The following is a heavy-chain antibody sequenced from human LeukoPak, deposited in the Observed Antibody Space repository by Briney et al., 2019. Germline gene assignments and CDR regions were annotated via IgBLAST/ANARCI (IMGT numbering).Heavy chain of an antibody. J-gene: IGHJ4*02. CDR3: AKGASPGIAAAGAGFLFDY. V-gene: IGHV3-23*01. D-gene: IGHD6-13*01. CDR2: ISGSGDST. CDR1: GFTFTNYA. Sequence: GGSLRLSCAASGFTFTNYAMSWVRQARGKGLGWVSGISGSGDSTNYADSVKGRFTISRDNSKNTLYLQMNSLRAEDTAVYYCAKGASPGIAAAGAGFLFDYWGQGTLVTVSS.